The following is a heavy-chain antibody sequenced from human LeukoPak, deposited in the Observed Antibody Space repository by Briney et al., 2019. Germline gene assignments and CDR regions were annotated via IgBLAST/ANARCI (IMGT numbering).Heavy chain of an antibody. CDR3: AKDLGSGWYDPGYYFDY. D-gene: IGHD6-19*01. CDR2: ISGSGGST. V-gene: IGHV3-23*01. J-gene: IGHJ4*02. CDR1: GFTFSSYA. Sequence: GGSLRLSCAASGFTFSSYAMSWVRQAPGKGLEWVSAISGSGGSTYYADSVKGRFTISRDNSKNTLYLQMNSLRAEDTAVYYCAKDLGSGWYDPGYYFDYWGQGTLSPSPQ.